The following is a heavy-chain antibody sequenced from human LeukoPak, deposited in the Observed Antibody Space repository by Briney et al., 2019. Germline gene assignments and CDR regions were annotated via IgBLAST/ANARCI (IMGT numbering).Heavy chain of an antibody. J-gene: IGHJ3*02. Sequence: GGSLRLSCAASGFTLSNYWMHWVRQGPGKGLVWVSAISGSGGTTYYADSVEGRFTISRDNSKNTLYLQMNSLRAEDTAVYYCAKDKTSARYYDSSGYYYEGAFDIWGQGTMVTVSS. CDR2: ISGSGGTT. CDR3: AKDKTSARYYDSSGYYYEGAFDI. CDR1: GFTLSNYW. V-gene: IGHV3-23*01. D-gene: IGHD3-22*01.